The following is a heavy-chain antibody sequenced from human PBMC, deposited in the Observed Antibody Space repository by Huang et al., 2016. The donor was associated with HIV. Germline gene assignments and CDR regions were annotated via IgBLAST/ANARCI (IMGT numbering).Heavy chain of an antibody. D-gene: IGHD3-10*01. Sequence: QVQLQQWGAGLLKPSETLALTCAVYGESLGTYYWAWIRRPPGKGLQWIGEVNDGGDINYNPSLESRVTISVDTSRNQVSLTLTSMTAVDTATYYCARRFRVAATRKWFDPWGQGTLVIVSS. V-gene: IGHV4-34*01. CDR2: VNDGGDI. CDR3: ARRFRVAATRKWFDP. CDR1: GESLGTYY. J-gene: IGHJ5*02.